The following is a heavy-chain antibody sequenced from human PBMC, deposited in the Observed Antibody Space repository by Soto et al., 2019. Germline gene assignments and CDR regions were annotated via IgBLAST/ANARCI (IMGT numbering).Heavy chain of an antibody. Sequence: ELVQSGPEAREPGTSVKVSCRASGFSFGDSAVQWVRQGRGQRLEWIGWIVVVNGNTNYAQKFEGRVTLTRDASTSTSNMELTRLSSEDTAVYSCAVTDLPFRPLTEPTENGMDVWGQGTTVTVSS. CDR3: AVTDLPFRPLTEPTENGMDV. J-gene: IGHJ6*02. V-gene: IGHV1-58*01. CDR2: IVVVNGNT. D-gene: IGHD3-3*02. CDR1: GFSFGDSA.